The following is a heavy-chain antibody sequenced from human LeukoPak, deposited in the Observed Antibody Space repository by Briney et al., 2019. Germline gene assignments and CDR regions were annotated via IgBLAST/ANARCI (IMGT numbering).Heavy chain of an antibody. CDR1: GFTSSSYW. Sequence: GGSLRLSCAASGFTSSSYWMSWVRQAPGKGLEWVANIKQDGSEKYYVDSVKGRFTISRDNAKNSLYLQMNSLRAEDTAVYYCARFVYDAFDIWGQGTMVTVSS. V-gene: IGHV3-7*01. CDR2: IKQDGSEK. CDR3: ARFVYDAFDI. J-gene: IGHJ3*02.